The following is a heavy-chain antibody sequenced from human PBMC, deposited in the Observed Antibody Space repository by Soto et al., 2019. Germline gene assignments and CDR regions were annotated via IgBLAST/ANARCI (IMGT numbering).Heavy chain of an antibody. CDR3: ERDLDGGCKYVDY. Sequence: SVKVSCKASGYTFTSYGISRARQAPGKGLEWMGWISAYNGKTNYEQTLQGRVTMTTDTSTSAAYMELRSLRSDDTAVYYCERDLDGGCKYVDYCGQGTMVTVS. CDR2: ISAYNGKT. CDR1: GYTFTSYG. J-gene: IGHJ4*02. V-gene: IGHV1-18*01. D-gene: IGHD3-16*01.